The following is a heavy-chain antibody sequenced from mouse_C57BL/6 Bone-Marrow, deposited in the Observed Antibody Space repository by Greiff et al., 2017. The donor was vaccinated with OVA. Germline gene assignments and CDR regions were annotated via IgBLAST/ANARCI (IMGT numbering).Heavy chain of an antibody. CDR3: AGVNYDYNYYAMDY. J-gene: IGHJ4*01. Sequence: THSGETFYNPSLPSPISITRETSKNQFFLQLNSVTTEDTAMYYCAGVNYDYNYYAMDYWGQGTSVTVSS. D-gene: IGHD2-4*01. CDR2: THSGET. V-gene: IGHV12-3*01.